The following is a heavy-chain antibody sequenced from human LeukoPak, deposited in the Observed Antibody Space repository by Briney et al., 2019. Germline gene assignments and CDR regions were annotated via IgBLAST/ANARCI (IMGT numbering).Heavy chain of an antibody. V-gene: IGHV4-30-2*01. Sequence: SETLSLTCAVSGGSISSGGYSWSWIRQPPGKGLEWIGYIYHSGSTYYNPSLKSRVTISVDRSKNQFSLKLSSVTAADTAVYYCGSRGYAPDAFDIWGQGTMVTVSS. J-gene: IGHJ3*02. CDR2: IYHSGST. CDR3: GSRGYAPDAFDI. CDR1: GGSISSGGYS. D-gene: IGHD3-22*01.